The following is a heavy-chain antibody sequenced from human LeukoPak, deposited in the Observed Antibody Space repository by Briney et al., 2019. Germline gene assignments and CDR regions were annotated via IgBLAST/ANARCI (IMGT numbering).Heavy chain of an antibody. Sequence: GGSLRLSCAASGFTFGDYAMHWVRQAPGKGLEWVSGISWNSGSIGYADSVKGRFTISRDNAKNSLYLQMNSLRAEDTALYYCAKDPYGGNSGRPYYFDYWGQGTLVTVSS. CDR1: GFTFGDYA. J-gene: IGHJ4*02. D-gene: IGHD4-23*01. CDR2: ISWNSGSI. V-gene: IGHV3-9*01. CDR3: AKDPYGGNSGRPYYFDY.